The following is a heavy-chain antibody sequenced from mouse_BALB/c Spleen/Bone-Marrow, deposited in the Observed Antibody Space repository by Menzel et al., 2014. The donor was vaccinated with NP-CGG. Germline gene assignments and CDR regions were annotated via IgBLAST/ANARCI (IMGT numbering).Heavy chain of an antibody. CDR3: ARRGTGTGAMDY. Sequence: QVTLKECGPGILQPSQTLSLTCSFSGFSLSTSGMGVSWIRQPSGKGLEWLAHIYWDDDKRYNPSLKSRLTISKDTSRNQVLLKITSVDPADTATYYCARRGTGTGAMDYWGQGTSVTVSS. D-gene: IGHD4-1*01. J-gene: IGHJ4*01. CDR2: IYWDDDK. V-gene: IGHV8-12*01. CDR1: GFSLSTSGMG.